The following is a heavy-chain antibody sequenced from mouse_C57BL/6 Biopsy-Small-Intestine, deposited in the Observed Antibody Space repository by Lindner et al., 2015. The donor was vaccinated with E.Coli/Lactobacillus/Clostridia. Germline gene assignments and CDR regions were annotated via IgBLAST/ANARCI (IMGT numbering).Heavy chain of an antibody. V-gene: IGHV1-75*01. CDR2: VSPRGGGT. D-gene: IGHD2-14*01. J-gene: IGHJ1*01. Sequence: SVKVSCKASGYIFMDYYIHWVRHAPGQGLEWMGWVSPRGGGTLYAQKSQGSVTITRETSISTVYLDLKRLTSDDTAMYYCVRGSTAGGTSRFDSWGPGTLVTVSS. CDR1: GYIFMDYY. CDR3: VRGSTAGGTSRFDS.